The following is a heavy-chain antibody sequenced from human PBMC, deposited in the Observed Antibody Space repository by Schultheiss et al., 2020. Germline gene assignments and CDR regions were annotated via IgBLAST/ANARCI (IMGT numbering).Heavy chain of an antibody. D-gene: IGHD6-13*01. CDR2: ISWNSGSI. Sequence: GGSLRLSCAASGFTFDEYAMHWVRQAPGKGLEWVSGISWNSGSIGYADSVKGRFTISRDNAKNSLYLQMNSLRAEDTALYYCAKEIAAAGYYYYYGMDVWGQGTTVTVS. V-gene: IGHV3-9*01. J-gene: IGHJ6*02. CDR3: AKEIAAAGYYYYYGMDV. CDR1: GFTFDEYA.